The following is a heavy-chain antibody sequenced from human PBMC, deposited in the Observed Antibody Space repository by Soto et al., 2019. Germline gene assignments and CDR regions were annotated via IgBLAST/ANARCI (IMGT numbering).Heavy chain of an antibody. CDR2: IRSKTDGGTT. V-gene: IGHV3-49*04. J-gene: IGHJ4*02. CDR1: GFTFGDYA. Sequence: GGSLRLSCTASGFTFGDYAMSWVRQAPGKGLEWVGFIRSKTDGGTTDYAAPVEGRFTISRDDSKNTLYLQMNSLKTDDTAVYYCSTVRTYWGQGTLVTVSS. CDR3: STVRTY. D-gene: IGHD3-10*01.